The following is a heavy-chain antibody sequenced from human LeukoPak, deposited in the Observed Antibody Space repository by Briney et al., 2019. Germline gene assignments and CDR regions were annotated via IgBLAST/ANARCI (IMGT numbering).Heavy chain of an antibody. Sequence: GGSLRLSCAASGFTFSSFGMHWARQAPGMGLEWISFIRYDGSNKYYTDSVKGRFTISRDNSQNTLYPQMNSLRTEDTALYFCAKDRTMAADGTYFDYWGQGTLVTVSS. CDR3: AKDRTMAADGTYFDY. J-gene: IGHJ4*02. D-gene: IGHD6-13*01. CDR2: IRYDGSNK. CDR1: GFTFSSFG. V-gene: IGHV3-30*02.